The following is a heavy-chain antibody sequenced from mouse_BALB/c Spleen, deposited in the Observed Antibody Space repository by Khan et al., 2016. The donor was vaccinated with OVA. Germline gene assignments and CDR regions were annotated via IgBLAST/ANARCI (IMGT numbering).Heavy chain of an antibody. CDR2: IWSGGST. CDR1: GFSLNYYG. CDR3: ARNYDYDEGVAY. Sequence: VQLKESGPGLVQPSQSLSITCTVSGFSLNYYGVHWVRQSPGKGLEWLGVIWSGGSTDYNAPFISRLSISKDNSTSQVSFQMNSLQSTDTAIYYGARNYDYDEGVAYWGQGTLVTVSA. D-gene: IGHD2-4*01. J-gene: IGHJ3*01. V-gene: IGHV2-2*03.